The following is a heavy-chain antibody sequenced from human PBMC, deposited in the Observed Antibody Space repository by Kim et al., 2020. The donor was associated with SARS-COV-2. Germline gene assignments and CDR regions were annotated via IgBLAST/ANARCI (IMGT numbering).Heavy chain of an antibody. Sequence: ASVKVSCKASGYTFTGYYMHWVRQAPGQGLEWMGRINPNSGGTNYAQKFQGRVTMTRDTSISTAYMELSRLRSDDTAVYYCARDRGDRNWFDPWGQGTLVTVSS. J-gene: IGHJ5*02. V-gene: IGHV1-2*06. CDR2: INPNSGGT. CDR1: GYTFTGYY. CDR3: ARDRGDRNWFDP. D-gene: IGHD3-10*01.